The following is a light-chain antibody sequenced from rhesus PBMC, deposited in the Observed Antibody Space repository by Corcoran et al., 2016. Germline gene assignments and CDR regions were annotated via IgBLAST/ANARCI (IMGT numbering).Light chain of an antibody. Sequence: DIQMTQSPSSLSASVGDRVTITCRASQGISTYLNWYQQKQGKAPKRLIYAASSLESGVPSRFSGRGSGTDFTLTISSLQPEDFATYYCLQYNSDPYSFGQGTKVEIK. CDR3: LQYNSDPYS. V-gene: IGKV1-43*02. CDR2: AAS. J-gene: IGKJ2*01. CDR1: QGISTY.